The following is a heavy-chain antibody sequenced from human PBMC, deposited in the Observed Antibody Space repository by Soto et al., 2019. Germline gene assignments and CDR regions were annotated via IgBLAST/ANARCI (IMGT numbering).Heavy chain of an antibody. CDR1: GYTFTEYY. CDR3: ARGVSGWSPFDL. V-gene: IGHV1-2*04. CDR2: INPNSGVT. J-gene: IGHJ4*02. Sequence: ASVKVSCKASGYTFTEYYVHWVRQAPGQGLEWMGWINPNSGVTNYAQKFQGWVTLTRDTSVSTAYMELNRLKSDDTAVFFCARGVSGWSPFDLWGQGILVTVS. D-gene: IGHD6-19*01.